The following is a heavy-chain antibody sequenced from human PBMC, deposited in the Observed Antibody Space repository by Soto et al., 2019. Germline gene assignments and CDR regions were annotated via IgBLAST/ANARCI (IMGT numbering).Heavy chain of an antibody. V-gene: IGHV1-18*01. Sequence: QVQLVQSGAEVRKPGASVKVSCKASGYTFSNYGLSWVRQAPGQGLEWMGWISDYNGNTHYAQKFXGXXIMTTDASTXTXXXEXXSLTSDDTAVYFCAREGYYSGSGTYSPPRYYGMDVWGQGTTVTVFS. CDR3: AREGYYSGSGTYSPPRYYGMDV. J-gene: IGHJ6*02. CDR2: ISDYNGNT. D-gene: IGHD3-10*01. CDR1: GYTFSNYG.